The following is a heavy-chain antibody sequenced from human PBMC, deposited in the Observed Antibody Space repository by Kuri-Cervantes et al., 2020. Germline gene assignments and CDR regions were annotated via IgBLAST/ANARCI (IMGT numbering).Heavy chain of an antibody. CDR1: GYTFTGYY. J-gene: IGHJ4*02. D-gene: IGHD5-12*01. Sequence: ASVKVSCKASGYTFTGYYMHWVRQAPGQGLEWMGIINPSGGSTSYAQKFQGRVTITADGSTSTAYMELSSLRSEDTAVYYCARDFPSEYSGYDWDDYFDYWGQGTLVTVSS. CDR2: INPSGGST. V-gene: IGHV1-46*01. CDR3: ARDFPSEYSGYDWDDYFDY.